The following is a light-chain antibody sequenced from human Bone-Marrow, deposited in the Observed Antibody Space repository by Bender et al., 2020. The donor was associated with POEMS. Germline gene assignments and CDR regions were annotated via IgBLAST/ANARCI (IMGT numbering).Light chain of an antibody. CDR2: EVT. Sequence: HSALTQSASVSGSPGQSITISCTGTSSDVGSFNLVSWYQQLPGKAPKLMIYEVTKRPSGVSYRFSGSKSGNTASLTISGLQAEDEADYYCCSYAGGSTYVFGTGTEVTVL. V-gene: IGLV2-23*02. J-gene: IGLJ1*01. CDR1: SSDVGSFNL. CDR3: CSYAGGSTYV.